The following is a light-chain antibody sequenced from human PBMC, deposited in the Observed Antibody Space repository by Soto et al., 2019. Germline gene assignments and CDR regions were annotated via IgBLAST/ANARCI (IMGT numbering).Light chain of an antibody. V-gene: IGKV1-27*01. J-gene: IGKJ1*01. CDR3: QQYNSGPRT. CDR2: TAS. CDR1: QGISHD. Sequence: DIQMTQSPSSLSASVGDRVTSTCRASQGISHDLAWYQQKPGKVPKLLIYTASTLQSGVPSRFSGSESGTDFTLTISSLQPEDVATYYCQQYNSGPRTFGQGTKVEVK.